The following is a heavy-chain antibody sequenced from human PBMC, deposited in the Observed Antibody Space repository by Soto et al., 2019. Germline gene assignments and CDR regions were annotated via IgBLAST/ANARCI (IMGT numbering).Heavy chain of an antibody. CDR3: AVDRGGYTFGNFDY. CDR2: ISSTSNYI. V-gene: IGHV3-21*01. Sequence: GGSLRLSCGASGFTFSSYSMNWVRQAPGEGLEWVSSISSTSNYIYYADSVKGRFSISRDNAKDSLFLQMDSLRAEDTAVYYCAVDRGGYTFGNFDYWGQGTLVTVSS. CDR1: GFTFSSYS. J-gene: IGHJ4*02. D-gene: IGHD5-18*01.